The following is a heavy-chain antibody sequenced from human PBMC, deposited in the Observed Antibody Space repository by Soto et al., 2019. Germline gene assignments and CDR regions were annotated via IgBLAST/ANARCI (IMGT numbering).Heavy chain of an antibody. D-gene: IGHD2-15*01. CDR2: VNPNSGGT. V-gene: IGHV1-2*02. J-gene: IGHJ5*02. Sequence: ASVKFSCKASGGTFSSYAISWVRQAPGQGLEWMGWVNPNSGGTNYAQKFQGRVTMTRDTSISTDYMELSRLRSDDTAVYYCARSEGYCSGGSCYWGWFDPWGQGTLVTV. CDR3: ARSEGYCSGGSCYWGWFDP. CDR1: GGTFSSYA.